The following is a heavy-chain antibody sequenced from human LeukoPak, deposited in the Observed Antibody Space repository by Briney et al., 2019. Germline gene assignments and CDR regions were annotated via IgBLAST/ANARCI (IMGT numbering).Heavy chain of an antibody. CDR3: AKDHVEMASNFDY. D-gene: IGHD5-24*01. Sequence: PGRSLRLSCAASGFTFSSYGMHWVRQAPGKGLEWVAVISYDGSNKYYADSVKGRFTISRDNSKNTLYLQMNSLRAEDTAVYYCAKDHVEMASNFDYWGQGTLVTVSS. CDR1: GFTFSSYG. J-gene: IGHJ4*02. V-gene: IGHV3-30*18. CDR2: ISYDGSNK.